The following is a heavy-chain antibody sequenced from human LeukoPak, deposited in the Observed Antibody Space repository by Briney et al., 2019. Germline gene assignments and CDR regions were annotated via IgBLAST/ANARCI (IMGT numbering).Heavy chain of an antibody. Sequence: GGSLRLSCAASGFTFSSYAMSWVRQAPGKGLEWVSAISGSGGSTYYADSVKGRFTISRDNSKNTLYLQMNSLRAEDTAVYYCASGDYDSSGYLDAFDIWGQGTMVTVSS. D-gene: IGHD3-22*01. CDR3: ASGDYDSSGYLDAFDI. V-gene: IGHV3-23*01. CDR1: GFTFSSYA. J-gene: IGHJ3*02. CDR2: ISGSGGST.